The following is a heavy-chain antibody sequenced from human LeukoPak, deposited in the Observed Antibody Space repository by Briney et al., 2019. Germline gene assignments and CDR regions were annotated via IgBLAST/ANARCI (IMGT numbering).Heavy chain of an antibody. D-gene: IGHD6-13*01. Sequence: GGSLRLSCAASGFTFSSYSMNWVRQAPGKGLEWVSYISSSSSTIYYADSVKGRFTISRDNAKNSLYLQMNSLRAEDTAVYYCAREAPAYSSSWYYYYYYYMDVWGKGTTVTISS. V-gene: IGHV3-48*04. CDR3: AREAPAYSSSWYYYYYYYMDV. CDR1: GFTFSSYS. CDR2: ISSSSSTI. J-gene: IGHJ6*03.